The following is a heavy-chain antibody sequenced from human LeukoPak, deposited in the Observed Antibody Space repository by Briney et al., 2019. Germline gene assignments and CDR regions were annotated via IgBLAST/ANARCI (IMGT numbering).Heavy chain of an antibody. D-gene: IGHD1-14*01. Sequence: GGSLRLSCAASGFTFSSYCMHWVRQAPGKGLEGVAFIRYDGSNKYYADSVKGRFTISRENSKKTLYLQMKSLRAEAKAVYYCAKGGNPAFDTWGQGNLVTVSS. CDR1: GFTFSSYC. CDR2: IRYDGSNK. J-gene: IGHJ5*02. V-gene: IGHV3-30*02. CDR3: AKGGNPAFDT.